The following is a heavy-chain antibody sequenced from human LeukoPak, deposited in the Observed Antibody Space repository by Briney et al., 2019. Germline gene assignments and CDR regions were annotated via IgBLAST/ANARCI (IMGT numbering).Heavy chain of an antibody. J-gene: IGHJ4*02. CDR1: GGSVSTYY. D-gene: IGHD6-13*01. CDR2: IYYGGST. V-gene: IGHV4-59*02. Sequence: KPSETLSLTCSVSGGSVSTYYWYWVRQSPEKGLEWIGHIYYGGSTNYNPSLKSRVTISVDTSKNQFSLKLSSVTAADTAVYYCARGEWAAGTNYWGQGTLVTVSS. CDR3: ARGEWAAGTNY.